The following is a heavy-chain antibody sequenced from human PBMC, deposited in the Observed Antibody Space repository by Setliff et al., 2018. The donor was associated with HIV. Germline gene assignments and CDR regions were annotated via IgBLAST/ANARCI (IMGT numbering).Heavy chain of an antibody. Sequence: PRLSCAASGLNVSVNYMSWVRQAPGKGLEWVSIIYSDDTTYYGYSVKGRFTVSRDTVKNTVYLQMNSLRVEDTATYYCTRSFVVMVAPDAFDIWGQGTMVTVSS. CDR1: GLNVSVNY. D-gene: IGHD2-8*01. CDR2: IYSDDTT. CDR3: TRSFVVMVAPDAFDI. J-gene: IGHJ3*02. V-gene: IGHV3-53*01.